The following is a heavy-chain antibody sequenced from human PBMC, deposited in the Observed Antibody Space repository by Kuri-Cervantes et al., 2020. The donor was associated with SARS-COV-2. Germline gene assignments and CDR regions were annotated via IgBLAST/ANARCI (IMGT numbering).Heavy chain of an antibody. J-gene: IGHJ5*02. V-gene: IGHV4-39*01. D-gene: IGHD3-22*01. CDR1: GSFISSSSYY. CDR3: ARHVVNYYDSSGYAWFDP. Sequence: ESLMISCTVAGSFISSSSYYWGWVRQPPGKGLEWIGSIYYSGSTSYNPYLKGRVTISVDTSKNQFSLKLSSVTAADTAVYYCARHVVNYYDSSGYAWFDPWGQGTLVTVSS. CDR2: IYYSGST.